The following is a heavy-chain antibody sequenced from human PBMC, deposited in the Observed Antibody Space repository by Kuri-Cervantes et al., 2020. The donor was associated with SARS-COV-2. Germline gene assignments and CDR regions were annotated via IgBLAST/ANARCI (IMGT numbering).Heavy chain of an antibody. CDR2: INPNSGGT. J-gene: IGHJ5*02. V-gene: IGHV1-2*02. CDR3: ARDKDFWSGPGVNWFDP. Sequence: ASVKVSCKASGYTFTGYYMHWVRQAPGQGLEWMGWINPNSGGTNYAQKFQGRVTMTRDTSISTAYMELSRLRSDDTAVYYCARDKDFWSGPGVNWFDPWGQGTLVTVSS. D-gene: IGHD3-3*01. CDR1: GYTFTGYY.